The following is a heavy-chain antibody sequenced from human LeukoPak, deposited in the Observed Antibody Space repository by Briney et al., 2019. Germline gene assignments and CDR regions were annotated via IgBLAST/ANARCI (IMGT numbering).Heavy chain of an antibody. J-gene: IGHJ6*04. CDR3: AELGITMIGGV. CDR1: GFIFSSYA. V-gene: IGHV3-74*01. Sequence: GGSLRLSCAGSGFIFSSYAMHWVRQAPGKWLVWVSRINSDGSSTSYADSVKGRFTISRDNAKNSLYLQMNSLRAEDTAVYYCAELGITMIGGVWGKGTTVTISS. D-gene: IGHD3-10*02. CDR2: INSDGSST.